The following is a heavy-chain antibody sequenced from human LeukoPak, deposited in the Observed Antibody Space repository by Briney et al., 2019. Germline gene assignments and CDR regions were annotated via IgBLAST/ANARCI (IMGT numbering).Heavy chain of an antibody. Sequence: SQTLSLTCAVSGGSISSGGYSWSWIRQPPGKGLAWIGYIYHSGSTYYNPSLKSRVTISVDRSKNQFSLKLSSVTAADTAVYYCARHMYSSGWYYFDYWGQGTLVTVSS. CDR2: IYHSGST. CDR3: ARHMYSSGWYYFDY. CDR1: GGSISSGGYS. J-gene: IGHJ4*02. V-gene: IGHV4-30-2*01. D-gene: IGHD6-19*01.